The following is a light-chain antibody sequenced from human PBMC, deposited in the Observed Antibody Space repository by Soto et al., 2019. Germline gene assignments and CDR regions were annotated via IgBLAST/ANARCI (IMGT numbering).Light chain of an antibody. Sequence: QSVLTQPPSVSGAPGQRVTISCTGSSSNIGAGYDVHWYQQLPGTAPKLLIYDDSNRPSGVPDRFSGSKSGTSASLAITGLQAEDEADYYCQSYDSGLSAVVFGGGTKLTVL. J-gene: IGLJ2*01. CDR1: SSNIGAGYD. CDR2: DDS. V-gene: IGLV1-40*01. CDR3: QSYDSGLSAVV.